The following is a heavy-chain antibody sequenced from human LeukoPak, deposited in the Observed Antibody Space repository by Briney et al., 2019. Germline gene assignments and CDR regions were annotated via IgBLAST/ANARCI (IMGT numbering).Heavy chain of an antibody. CDR1: GFTFSSYW. J-gene: IGHJ4*02. D-gene: IGHD3-3*01. CDR3: AKDLTYYDFWSGYYYFDY. Sequence: GGSLRLSCAASGFTFSSYWMSWVRQAPGKGLEWVANIKQDGAEKYYVDSLKGRFTISRDNAKNSLFLQMNSLRAEDTALYYCAKDLTYYDFWSGYYYFDYWGQGTLVTVSS. CDR2: IKQDGAEK. V-gene: IGHV3-7*03.